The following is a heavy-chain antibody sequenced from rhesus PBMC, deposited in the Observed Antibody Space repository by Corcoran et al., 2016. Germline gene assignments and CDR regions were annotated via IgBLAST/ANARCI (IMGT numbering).Heavy chain of an antibody. D-gene: IGHD5-42*01. Sequence: EVQLVESGGGLAKPGGSLRLSCAASGFSFSDYYMYWVRQAPGKGLEWVSGIIYTVGSTYYADSVKGRFTISRENAKNTLYLQMDSLRAEDTAVYYCARVRGYSGYGFFDYWGQGVLVTVSS. CDR3: ARVRGYSGYGFFDY. CDR2: IIYTVGST. V-gene: IGHV3S18*01. CDR1: GFSFSDYY. J-gene: IGHJ4*01.